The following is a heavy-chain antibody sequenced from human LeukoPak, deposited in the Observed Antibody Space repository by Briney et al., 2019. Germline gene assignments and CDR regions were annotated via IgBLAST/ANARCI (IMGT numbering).Heavy chain of an antibody. CDR1: GYTFTGYY. Sequence: GASVKVSCKASGYTFTGYYMHWVRQAPGQGLEWMGWINPNSGGTNYAQKFQGWVTMTRDTSISTAYTELSRLRSEDTAVYYCARGITMVRGAPGYWGQGTLVTVSS. CDR2: INPNSGGT. D-gene: IGHD3-10*01. CDR3: ARGITMVRGAPGY. V-gene: IGHV1-2*04. J-gene: IGHJ4*02.